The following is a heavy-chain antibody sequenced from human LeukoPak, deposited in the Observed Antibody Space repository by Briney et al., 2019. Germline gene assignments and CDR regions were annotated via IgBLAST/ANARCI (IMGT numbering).Heavy chain of an antibody. CDR1: GFTVSSNY. J-gene: IGHJ5*02. D-gene: IGHD2-2*01. CDR3: ARDTYQLLYSFSKYNWFDP. CDR2: IYSGGST. Sequence: GGSLRLSCAASGFTVSSNYMSWVRQAPGKGLEWVSVIYSGGSTYYADSVKGRFTISRDNSKKTLYLQMNSLRAEDTAVYYCARDTYQLLYSFSKYNWFDPWGQGTLVTVSS. V-gene: IGHV3-53*01.